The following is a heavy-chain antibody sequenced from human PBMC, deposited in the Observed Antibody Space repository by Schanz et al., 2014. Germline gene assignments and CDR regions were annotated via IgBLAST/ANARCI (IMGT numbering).Heavy chain of an antibody. CDR1: GYTLSAYS. CDR3: AGAFDSSGYYFDY. V-gene: IGHV1-46*03. J-gene: IGHJ4*02. Sequence: QVQLVQSRTQVKKPGASVKVSCKASGYTLSAYSLHWVRQAPGQGLEWMGIVNPSVRGTHFAREFQGRVTVTSDTSTSTVYMELSGLRSEDTAVYYCAGAFDSSGYYFDYWGQGTLVTVSS. CDR2: VNPSVRGT. D-gene: IGHD3-22*01.